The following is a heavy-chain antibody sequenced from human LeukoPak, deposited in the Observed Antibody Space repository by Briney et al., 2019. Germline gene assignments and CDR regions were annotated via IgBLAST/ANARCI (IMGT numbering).Heavy chain of an antibody. Sequence: GGSLRLSCVASGYPFSSFAMHWVRQAPGKGLDWVACLSYDGYHKNYADSVRGRVTISSDDSRNTSYLRRDSLRDEDTAVYYCAGEPERFGEGYFVLWGRGALVTVSS. J-gene: IGHJ2*01. CDR1: GYPFSSFA. CDR3: AGEPERFGEGYFVL. CDR2: LSYDGYHK. V-gene: IGHV3-30-3*01. D-gene: IGHD3-10*01.